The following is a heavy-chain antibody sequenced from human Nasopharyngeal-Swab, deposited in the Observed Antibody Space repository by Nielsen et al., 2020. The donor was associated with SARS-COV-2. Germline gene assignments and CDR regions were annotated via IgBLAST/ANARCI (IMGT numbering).Heavy chain of an antibody. V-gene: IGHV3-49*01. J-gene: IGHJ3*02. CDR1: GFTFGDYA. D-gene: IGHD1-26*01. CDR3: ARSVWSFYGQGAFDI. CDR2: IRSKTYGGAP. Sequence: GESLKISCTTSGFTFGDYAMSWFRQAPGKGLEWVGFIRSKTYGGAPEYAASVKGRFTISRDGAESIAFLQMNSLETEDTGVYYCARSVWSFYGQGAFDIWGQGTMVTVSS.